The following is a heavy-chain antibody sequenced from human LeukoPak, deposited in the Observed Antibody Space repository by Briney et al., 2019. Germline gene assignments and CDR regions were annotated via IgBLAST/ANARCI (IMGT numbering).Heavy chain of an antibody. J-gene: IGHJ4*02. Sequence: PGGSLRLSCAASGFTFSNAWMSWVRQAPGKGLEWVGRMKSKTDGGTTDYAGPVKGRFTISRDDSKNTLYLQMNSLKTEDTAVYYCTTDLWVEYYYDSIGSRAKSYWGQGTLVTVSS. V-gene: IGHV3-15*01. D-gene: IGHD3-22*01. CDR1: GFTFSNAW. CDR2: MKSKTDGGTT. CDR3: TTDLWVEYYYDSIGSRAKSY.